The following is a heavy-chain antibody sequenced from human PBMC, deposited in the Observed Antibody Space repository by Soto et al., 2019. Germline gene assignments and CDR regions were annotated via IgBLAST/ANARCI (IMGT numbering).Heavy chain of an antibody. J-gene: IGHJ5*02. CDR1: GDSISNGGYY. V-gene: IGHV4-31*03. CDR3: AVRYGSGGSCFSES. CDR2: ISYTGTT. D-gene: IGHD2-15*01. Sequence: QVQLQESGPGLVKPSQTLSLTCSVSGDSISNGGYYWSWIRQHPGKGLEWIGYISYTGTTYSSPALRSRVTISLDPSKNQFSLKLSAVTAADTAVYYCAVRYGSGGSCFSESWGQGTLVTVSS.